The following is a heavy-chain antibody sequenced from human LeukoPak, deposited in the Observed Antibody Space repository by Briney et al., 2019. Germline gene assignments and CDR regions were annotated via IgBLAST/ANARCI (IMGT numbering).Heavy chain of an antibody. CDR2: ISYDGSNK. Sequence: GGSLRLSCAASGFTFSSYAMHWVRQAPGKGLEWVAVISYDGSNKYYADSVKGRFTISRDNSKNTLYLQMNSLRAEDTAVYYCARAPGPYSSGWYGYFDYWGQGTLVTVSS. CDR3: ARAPGPYSSGWYGYFDY. CDR1: GFTFSSYA. D-gene: IGHD6-19*01. V-gene: IGHV3-30-3*01. J-gene: IGHJ4*02.